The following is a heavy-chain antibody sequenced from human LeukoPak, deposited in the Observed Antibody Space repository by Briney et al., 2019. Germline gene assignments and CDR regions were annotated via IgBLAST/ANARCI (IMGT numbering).Heavy chain of an antibody. Sequence: ASVKVSCKASGYTFTGYYMHWVRQAPGQGLEWMGWINPNSGGTNYAQKFQGRVTMTRDTSISTAYMELSRLRSDDTAVYYCARDRENLGWFDPWGQGTLVTVSS. V-gene: IGHV1-2*02. D-gene: IGHD3-16*01. CDR2: INPNSGGT. J-gene: IGHJ5*02. CDR1: GYTFTGYY. CDR3: ARDRENLGWFDP.